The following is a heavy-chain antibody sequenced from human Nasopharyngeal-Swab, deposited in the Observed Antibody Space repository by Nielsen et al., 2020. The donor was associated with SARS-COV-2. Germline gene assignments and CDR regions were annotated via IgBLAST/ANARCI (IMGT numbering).Heavy chain of an antibody. CDR3: TTGGRWELRPIDY. Sequence: GESLKISCAASGFTFSNAWMSWVRQAPGKGLEWVGRIKCKTDGGTTDYAAPVKGRFTISRDDSKNTLYLQMNSLKTEDTAVYYCTTGGRWELRPIDYWGQGTLVTVSS. CDR1: GFTFSNAW. CDR2: IKCKTDGGTT. J-gene: IGHJ4*02. V-gene: IGHV3-15*01. D-gene: IGHD1-26*01.